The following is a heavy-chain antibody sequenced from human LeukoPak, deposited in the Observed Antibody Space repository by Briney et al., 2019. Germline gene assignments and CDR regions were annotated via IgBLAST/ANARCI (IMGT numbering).Heavy chain of an antibody. J-gene: IGHJ3*02. D-gene: IGHD6-6*01. V-gene: IGHV3-21*01. CDR3: GRVGGRSKAAKGDAFDI. CDR2: ISSGSAYV. CDR1: GFTFSSYS. Sequence: GGSLRPSCAASGFTFSSYSMNWVRQAPGKGLEWVSSISSGSAYVYYADSVQGRFTISRDNAQSSMYLQMNSLRAEDTAVYYCGRVGGRSKAAKGDAFDIWGQGTMVVVSS.